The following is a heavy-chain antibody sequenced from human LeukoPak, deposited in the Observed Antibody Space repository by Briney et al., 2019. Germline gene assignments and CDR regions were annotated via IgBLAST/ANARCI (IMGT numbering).Heavy chain of an antibody. D-gene: IGHD2-15*01. Sequence: GASVKVSCKASGYTFTSYGISWVRRAPGQGLEWMGWISAYNGNTNYAQKFQGRVTMTTDTSTSTAYMELRSLRSDDTAVYYCAREGYCSGGSCYSGATDYWGQGTLVTVSS. CDR1: GYTFTSYG. V-gene: IGHV1-18*01. CDR2: ISAYNGNT. CDR3: AREGYCSGGSCYSGATDY. J-gene: IGHJ4*02.